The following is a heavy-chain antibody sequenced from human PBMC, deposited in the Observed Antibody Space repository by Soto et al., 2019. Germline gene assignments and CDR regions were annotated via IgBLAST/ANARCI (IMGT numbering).Heavy chain of an antibody. CDR3: ARRTKRDRILDY. J-gene: IGHJ4*02. Sequence: QVQLVQSGAEVKKPGASVKVSCKASGYTFTSYDINWVRQATGQGLEWMGWMNPNSGNTGYAQKFQGSGTMTRHTSISTAYMELSSLRTEDTAVYYCARRTKRDRILDYWGQGTLVTVSS. D-gene: IGHD3-3*01. CDR1: GYTFTSYD. V-gene: IGHV1-8*01. CDR2: MNPNSGNT.